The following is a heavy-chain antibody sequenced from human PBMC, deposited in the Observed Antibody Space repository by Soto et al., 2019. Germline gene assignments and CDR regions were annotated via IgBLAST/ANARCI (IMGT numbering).Heavy chain of an antibody. CDR2: ISSSSSYI. D-gene: IGHD6-6*01. V-gene: IGHV3-21*01. CDR1: GFTFSSYS. CDR3: AREPPIAARPGNWFDP. J-gene: IGHJ5*02. Sequence: GGSLRLSCAAPGFTFSSYSMNWVRQAPGKGLEWVSSISSSSSYIYYADSVKGRFTISRDNAKNSLYLQMNSLRAEDTAVYYCAREPPIAARPGNWFDPWGQGTLVTVSS.